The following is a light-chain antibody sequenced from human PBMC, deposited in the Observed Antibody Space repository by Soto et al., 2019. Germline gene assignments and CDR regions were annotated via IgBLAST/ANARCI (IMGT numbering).Light chain of an antibody. CDR2: GAF. V-gene: IGKV3-15*01. CDR3: QQYNNWPLT. CDR1: QSVSSN. Sequence: ETVMTQSPATLSVSPGERATLSCRASQSVSSNLAWYQQRPGQAPRLLVYGAFTRAAAIPARFSVSGSGTEFTLTICSLQSEDFAVYFCQQYNNWPLTFGGGTKVEIK. J-gene: IGKJ4*01.